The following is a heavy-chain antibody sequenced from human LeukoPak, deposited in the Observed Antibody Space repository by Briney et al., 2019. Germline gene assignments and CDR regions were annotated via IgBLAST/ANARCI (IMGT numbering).Heavy chain of an antibody. V-gene: IGHV4-34*01. CDR3: ARDLRMGGPWRQFDY. D-gene: IGHD3-16*01. CDR1: GGSFSGYY. J-gene: IGHJ4*02. Sequence: SETLSLTCAVYGGSFSGYYWSWIRQPPGKGLEWIGEINHRRSTYYNPSLKSRVTISVDRSKNQFSLKLSSVTAADTAVYYCARDLRMGGPWRQFDYWGQGTLVTVSS. CDR2: INHRRST.